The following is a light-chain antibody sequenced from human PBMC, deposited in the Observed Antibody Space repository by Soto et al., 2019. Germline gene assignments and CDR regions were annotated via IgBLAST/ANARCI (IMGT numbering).Light chain of an antibody. Sequence: TQMTQSPCPLSASVGDRVTITCRASQSINIWLAWYQQKPGRAPKLLIYKASTLESVVPSRFSGSGSGTEFTLTISSLQPDDFATYYCQQYNDYWTFGQGTKVDIK. J-gene: IGKJ1*01. CDR3: QQYNDYWT. V-gene: IGKV1-5*03. CDR2: KAS. CDR1: QSINIW.